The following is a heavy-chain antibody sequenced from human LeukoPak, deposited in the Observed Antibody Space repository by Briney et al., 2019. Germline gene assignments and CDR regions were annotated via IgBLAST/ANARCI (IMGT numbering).Heavy chain of an antibody. J-gene: IGHJ5*02. CDR3: AREGAVVVPAAIRAFNWFDP. CDR2: IIPILGIA. V-gene: IGHV1-69*04. CDR1: GGTFSSYA. Sequence: SVKVSCKASGGTFSSYAISWVRQAPGQGLEWMGRIIPILGIANYAQKFQGRVTITADKSTSTAYMELSRLRSEDTAVYYCAREGAVVVPAAIRAFNWFDPWGQGTLVTVSS. D-gene: IGHD2-2*02.